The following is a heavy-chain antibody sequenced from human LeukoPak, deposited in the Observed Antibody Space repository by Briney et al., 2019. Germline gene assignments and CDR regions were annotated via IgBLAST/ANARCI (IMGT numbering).Heavy chain of an antibody. J-gene: IGHJ3*02. V-gene: IGHV1-18*01. Sequence: RASVKVSCKASGYTFTSYGISWVRQAPGQGLEWMGWISAYNGNTNYAQKLQGGVTMTTDTSTSTAYMEQRTLRSHGTALYYCARSGSGDYYYDSSGYAFDIWGQGTMVTVSS. D-gene: IGHD3-22*01. CDR2: ISAYNGNT. CDR1: GYTFTSYG. CDR3: ARSGSGDYYYDSSGYAFDI.